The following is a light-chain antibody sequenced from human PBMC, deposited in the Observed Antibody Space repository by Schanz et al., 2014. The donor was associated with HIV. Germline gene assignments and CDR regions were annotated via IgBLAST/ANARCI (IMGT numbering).Light chain of an antibody. CDR1: SSNIGAGYD. CDR2: GNS. V-gene: IGLV1-40*01. Sequence: QSVLTQPPSVSGAPGQRVTISCTGSSSNIGAGYDVHWYQQLPGTAPKLLIHGNSNRPSGVPDRFSGSRSGTSASLAITGLQAEDEADYYCQSYDNRLSVVVFGGGTKLTVL. CDR3: QSYDNRLSVVV. J-gene: IGLJ2*01.